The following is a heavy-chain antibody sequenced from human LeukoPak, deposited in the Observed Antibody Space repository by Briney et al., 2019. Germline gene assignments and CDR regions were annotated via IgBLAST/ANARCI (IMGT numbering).Heavy chain of an antibody. D-gene: IGHD4-17*01. V-gene: IGHV3-49*04. CDR3: TRGAVNDHGDGQFFQH. CDR2: IRNRIHGRTA. Sequence: GGSLRLSCTTSGFSFGDFAMSWVRQAPGKGLEWVGFIRNRIHGRTAKYAASVKGRCTISRGDSISTVYLQINSLKTEDTAVYYCTRGAVNDHGDGQFFQHWGQGTLVTVSS. CDR1: GFSFGDFA. J-gene: IGHJ1*01.